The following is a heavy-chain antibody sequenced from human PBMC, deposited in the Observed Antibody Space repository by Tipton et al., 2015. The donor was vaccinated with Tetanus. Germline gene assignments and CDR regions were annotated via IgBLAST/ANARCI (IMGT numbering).Heavy chain of an antibody. CDR1: GFAFSSYD. D-gene: IGHD6-19*01. CDR2: LSYDGTHE. V-gene: IGHV3-30*03. CDR3: ARSIAVSGYYYYGMDV. Sequence: SLRLSCVASGFAFSSYDMHWVRQTPGKGLEWLAVLSYDGTHEHYADSVKGRFTISRDNAGNSLFLQMNSLRVEDTAVYYCARSIAVSGYYYYGMDVWGQGTTVTVSS. J-gene: IGHJ6*02.